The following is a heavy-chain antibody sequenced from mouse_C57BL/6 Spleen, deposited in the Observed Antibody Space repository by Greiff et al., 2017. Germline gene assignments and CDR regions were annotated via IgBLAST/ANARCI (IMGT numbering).Heavy chain of an antibody. J-gene: IGHJ1*03. CDR1: GYTFTDYE. CDR2: IDPETGGT. D-gene: IGHD1-1*01. CDR3: TRVSGSGYLWYFDV. V-gene: IGHV1-15*01. Sequence: VQLQQSGAELVRPGASVTLSCKASGYTFTDYEMHWVKQTPVHGLEWIGAIDPETGGTAYNQKFKGKAILTVDKSSSTAYMELRSLTSEDSAVYYCTRVSGSGYLWYFDVWGTGTTVTVSS.